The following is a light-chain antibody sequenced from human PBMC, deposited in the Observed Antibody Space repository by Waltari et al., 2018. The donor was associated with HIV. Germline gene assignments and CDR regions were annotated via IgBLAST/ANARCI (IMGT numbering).Light chain of an antibody. CDR3: QQYYSTPLT. CDR1: QSVLYSSNNKNY. Sequence: DIVMTQSPDSLAVYLGEVAYINCKSSQSVLYSSNNKNYLAWYQQKQGQSPKLLIYWASTREFGVPDRFSGSGSGTDFTLTISSLQAEDVAVYYCQQYYSTPLTFGGGTKVEIK. V-gene: IGKV4-1*01. CDR2: WAS. J-gene: IGKJ4*01.